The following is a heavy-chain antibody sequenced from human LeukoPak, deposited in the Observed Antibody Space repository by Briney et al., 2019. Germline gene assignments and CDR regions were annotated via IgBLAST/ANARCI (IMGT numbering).Heavy chain of an antibody. V-gene: IGHV3-23*01. CDR1: GFTFSNSA. D-gene: IGHD2-2*01. Sequence: GGSLRLSCAASGFTFSNSAMSWVRQPLGKGLEWVSTITVSDGSTYYEDSVKGRFTISRDNSKNTLYLQMNSLRVEDTAVYYCAKQRSEVPVAAANYWGQGSLVTVSS. CDR2: ITVSDGST. J-gene: IGHJ4*02. CDR3: AKQRSEVPVAAANY.